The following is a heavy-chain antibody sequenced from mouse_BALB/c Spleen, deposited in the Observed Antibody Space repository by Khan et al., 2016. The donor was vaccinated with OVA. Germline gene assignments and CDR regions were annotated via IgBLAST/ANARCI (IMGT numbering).Heavy chain of an antibody. J-gene: IGHJ3*01. Sequence: QVQLKQSGAELARPGASVKMSCKASGYTFTSYTMHWVRQRPGQALEWIGHINPSNNYTNYNQNFKDKAALIADKSSSTAYMQLSSLTSEDSAVXYCVKEAAYFWSEGWFVYWGQGTLVTVSA. CDR1: GYTFTSYT. V-gene: IGHV1-4*01. D-gene: IGHD2-14*01. CDR2: INPSNNYT. CDR3: VKEAAYFWSEGWFVY.